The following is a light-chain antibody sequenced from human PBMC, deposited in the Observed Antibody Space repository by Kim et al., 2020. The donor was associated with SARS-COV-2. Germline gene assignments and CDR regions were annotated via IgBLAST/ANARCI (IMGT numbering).Light chain of an antibody. CDR2: KDS. J-gene: IGLJ3*02. V-gene: IGLV3-27*01. CDR3: YSAADNNWV. Sequence: SYELTQPSSVSVSPGQTARITCSGDVLAKKYARWFQQKPGQAPVLVIYKDSERPSGIPERFSGSSSGTTVTLTISGAQVEDEADYYCYSAADNNWVFGGGIQLTVL. CDR1: VLAKKY.